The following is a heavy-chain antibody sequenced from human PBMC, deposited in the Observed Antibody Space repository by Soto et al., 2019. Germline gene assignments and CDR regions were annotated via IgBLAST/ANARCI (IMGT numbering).Heavy chain of an antibody. Sequence: PGGSLRLSCAASGFTFSSYGMHWVRQAPGKGLEWVAVISYDGSNKYYADSVKGRFTISRDNSKNTLYLQMNSLRAEDTAVYYCAKDLRYCSGGSCYRWLDPWGQGT. CDR2: ISYDGSNK. J-gene: IGHJ5*02. CDR3: AKDLRYCSGGSCYRWLDP. CDR1: GFTFSSYG. V-gene: IGHV3-30*18. D-gene: IGHD2-15*01.